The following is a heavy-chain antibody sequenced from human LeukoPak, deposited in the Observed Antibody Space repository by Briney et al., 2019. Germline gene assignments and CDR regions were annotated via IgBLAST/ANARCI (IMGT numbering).Heavy chain of an antibody. CDR2: IYYSGST. CDR1: GGSIRSSSYY. CDR3: ARQWLVSPLFDY. V-gene: IGHV4-39*01. J-gene: IGHJ4*02. Sequence: SETLSLTCTVSGGSIRSSSYYWGWIRQPPGKGLEWIGSIYYSGSTYYNPSLKSRVTVSVHTSKNQLSLKLSSVTAADTAVYYCARQWLVSPLFDYWGQGTLVTVSS. D-gene: IGHD6-19*01.